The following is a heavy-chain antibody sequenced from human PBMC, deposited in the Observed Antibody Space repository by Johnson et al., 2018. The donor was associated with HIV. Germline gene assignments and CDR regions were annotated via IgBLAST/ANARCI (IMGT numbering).Heavy chain of an antibody. Sequence: VQLVESGGGLVQPGGSLRLSCAASGFTFSSYDMHWVRHATGKGLEWVSAIGTAGDTYYPGSAMGRFSISRDNSKNTLYLQMNSLRAEDTAVYYCAKGPPDYYDSSGSWSHRDAFDIWGQGTMVTVSS. V-gene: IGHV3-13*01. J-gene: IGHJ3*02. D-gene: IGHD3-22*01. CDR2: IGTAGDT. CDR1: GFTFSSYD. CDR3: AKGPPDYYDSSGSWSHRDAFDI.